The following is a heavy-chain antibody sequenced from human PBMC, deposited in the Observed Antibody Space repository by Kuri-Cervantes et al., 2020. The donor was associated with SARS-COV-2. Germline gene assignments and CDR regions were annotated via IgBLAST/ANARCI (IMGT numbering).Heavy chain of an antibody. J-gene: IGHJ4*02. CDR1: GGSISSGSYY. Sequence: LRLSCTVSGGSISSGSYYWSWIRQPAGKGLEWIGRIHTSGSTNYNPSLKSRVTISVDTSKNQFSLKLSSVTAADTAVYYCAGGTRRYYDFWSGYFSPALDYWGQGTLVTVSS. CDR3: AGGTRRYYDFWSGYFSPALDY. CDR2: IHTSGST. D-gene: IGHD3-3*01. V-gene: IGHV4-61*02.